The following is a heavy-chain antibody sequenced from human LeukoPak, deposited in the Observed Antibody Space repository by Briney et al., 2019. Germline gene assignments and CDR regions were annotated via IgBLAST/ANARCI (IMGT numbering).Heavy chain of an antibody. D-gene: IGHD1-26*01. CDR1: GFTVRNHA. Sequence: QPGGSLRLSCAASGFTVRNHAMNWVRQAPGKGLEWVSVISGSGETTYYADSVKGRFTISRDNSQNTLYLQMSSLRGEDTALYYCAKDRGMVGASVRAFDYWGQGTLVTVSS. CDR3: AKDRGMVGASVRAFDY. J-gene: IGHJ4*02. CDR2: ISGSGETT. V-gene: IGHV3-23*01.